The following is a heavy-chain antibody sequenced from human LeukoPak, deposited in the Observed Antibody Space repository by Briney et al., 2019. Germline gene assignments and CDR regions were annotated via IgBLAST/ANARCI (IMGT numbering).Heavy chain of an antibody. CDR3: ARAASSDYYYYTDV. D-gene: IGHD3-22*01. Sequence: GASVNVSCKASGGTFSSYAISWVRQAPGQGLEWMGGIIPIFGTANYAQKFQGRVTITRNTSISTAYMELSSLRSEDTAVYYCARAASSDYYYYTDVWGKGTTVTVSS. CDR2: IIPIFGTA. J-gene: IGHJ6*03. CDR1: GGTFSSYA. V-gene: IGHV1-69*05.